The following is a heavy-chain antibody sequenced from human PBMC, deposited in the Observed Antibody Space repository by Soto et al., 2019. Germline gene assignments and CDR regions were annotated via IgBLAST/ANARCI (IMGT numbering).Heavy chain of an antibody. Sequence: SETLSLTCAVYGGSFSGYYWSWIRQPPGRGLEWIGELNDSGGTNYNASLKSRVSISGETSKNQFSLKLSFVTAADTAVYYCARGRGGAQHWGQGTLVTVSS. CDR2: LNDSGGT. D-gene: IGHD3-10*01. CDR3: ARGRGGAQH. J-gene: IGHJ1*01. V-gene: IGHV4-34*01. CDR1: GGSFSGYY.